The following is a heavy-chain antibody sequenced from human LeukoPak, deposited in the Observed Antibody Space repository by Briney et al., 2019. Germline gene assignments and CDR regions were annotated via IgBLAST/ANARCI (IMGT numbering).Heavy chain of an antibody. CDR3: ARGDYDILTGYYGYYYYGMDV. CDR2: INPNGGGT. CDR1: GYTFTGYY. V-gene: IGHV1-2*02. D-gene: IGHD3-9*01. Sequence: ASVKVSCKASGYTFTGYYMHWGRQAPGQGLEWMGWINPNGGGTNYAQKFQGRVTMTRDTSISTAYMELSRLRSDDTAVYYCARGDYDILTGYYGYYYYGMDVWGQGTTVTVSS. J-gene: IGHJ6*02.